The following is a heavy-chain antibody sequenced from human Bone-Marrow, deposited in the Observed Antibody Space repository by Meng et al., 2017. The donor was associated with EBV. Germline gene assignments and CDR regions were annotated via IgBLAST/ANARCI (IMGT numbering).Heavy chain of an antibody. CDR1: VFTYSSYG. D-gene: IGHD2-15*01. V-gene: IGHV3-33*01. CDR3: ARWGGLGCGPGTCHFDS. Sequence: VQVGEEGGGEVQSGRCLRLSCAASVFTYSSYGMNWVRQAPGKGLEWVAVIWYDGSNKYYADSVKGRFTISRDNSKNTLYLQMNSLRAEDTAVYYCARWGGLGCGPGTCHFDSWGQGILVTVSS. J-gene: IGHJ4*02. CDR2: IWYDGSNK.